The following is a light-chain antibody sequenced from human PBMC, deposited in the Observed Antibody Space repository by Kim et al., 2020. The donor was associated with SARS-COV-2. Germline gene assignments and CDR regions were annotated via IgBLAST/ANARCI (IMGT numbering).Light chain of an antibody. CDR2: QDT. CDR3: QAWDSGTAVV. CDR1: KLGDKY. J-gene: IGLJ2*01. Sequence: SYELTQPPSVSVSPGQTASITCSGDKLGDKYVFWYQQKPGQSPVLVIYQDTKRPSGIPERFSAPNSGNTTTLTISGTQATDEAVYYCQAWDSGTAVVFGGGTQLTVL. V-gene: IGLV3-1*01.